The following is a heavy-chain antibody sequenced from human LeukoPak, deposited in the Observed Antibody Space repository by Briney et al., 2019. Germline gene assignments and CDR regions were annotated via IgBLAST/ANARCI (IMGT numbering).Heavy chain of an antibody. CDR3: ARDRSDYSIKYYYYYGMDV. V-gene: IGHV3-33*01. CDR2: IWYDGSNK. J-gene: IGHJ6*02. D-gene: IGHD3-16*01. CDR1: GFTFSSYG. Sequence: GGSLRLSCAASGFTFSSYGMHWVRQAPGKGLEWVAVIWYDGSNKYYADSVKGRFTISRDNSKNTLYLQMNSLRAEDTAVYYCARDRSDYSIKYYYYYGMDVWGQGTTVTVSS.